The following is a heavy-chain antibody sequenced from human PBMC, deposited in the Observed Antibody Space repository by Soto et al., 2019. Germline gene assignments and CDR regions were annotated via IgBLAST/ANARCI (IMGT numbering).Heavy chain of an antibody. CDR2: INAGNGNT. D-gene: IGHD6-19*01. CDR3: ARGGGWYVWFDP. J-gene: IGHJ5*02. V-gene: IGHV1-3*05. Sequence: QVQLVQSGAEEKKPGASVKVSCKASGYTFTSNAMHWVRQAPGQRLEWMGRINAGNGNTKYSQKFQGRVTITRDTSASTAYMELSSLRSEDTAVYYCARGGGWYVWFDPWGQGTLVTVSS. CDR1: GYTFTSNA.